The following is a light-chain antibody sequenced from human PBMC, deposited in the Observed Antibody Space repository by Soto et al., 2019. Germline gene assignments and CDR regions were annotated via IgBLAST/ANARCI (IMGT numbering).Light chain of an antibody. CDR2: EVT. V-gene: IGLV2-14*01. J-gene: IGLJ3*02. CDR3: SSYTSSTTRV. CDR1: SSDVGGYNY. Sequence: QSVLTQPASVSGSPGQSITISCTGTSSDVGGYNYVSWYQQHPGKAPKVMIYEVTNRPSGVSNRFSGSKSGNTASLTISGLQAEDEADYYCSSYTSSTTRVFGGGTQL.